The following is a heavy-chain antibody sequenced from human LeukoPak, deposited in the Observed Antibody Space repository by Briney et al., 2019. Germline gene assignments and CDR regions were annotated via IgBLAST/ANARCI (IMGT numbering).Heavy chain of an antibody. V-gene: IGHV3-53*01. CDR2: IYSDGST. CDR1: GFTVSNNY. Sequence: GGSLRLSCAVSGFTVSNNYMSWVRQAPGKGLAWASVIYSDGSTYYADSVKGRFTISRDNSKNTLYLQMNSLRAEDTAVYYCARGGSGGNPFDYWGQGTLVTVSS. J-gene: IGHJ4*02. CDR3: ARGGSGGNPFDY. D-gene: IGHD4-23*01.